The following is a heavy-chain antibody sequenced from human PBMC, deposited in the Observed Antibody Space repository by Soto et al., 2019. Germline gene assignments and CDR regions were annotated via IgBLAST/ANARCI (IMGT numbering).Heavy chain of an antibody. Sequence: GGSLRLSCAATGFTFSSYWMSWVRQAPGKGLEWVANIKQDGSEKYYVDSVKGRFTISRDNAKNSLYLQMNSLRAEDTAVYYCARGDIVLVPAAVNWFDPWGQGTLVTVSS. V-gene: IGHV3-7*01. CDR1: GFTFSSYW. J-gene: IGHJ5*02. D-gene: IGHD2-2*01. CDR3: ARGDIVLVPAAVNWFDP. CDR2: IKQDGSEK.